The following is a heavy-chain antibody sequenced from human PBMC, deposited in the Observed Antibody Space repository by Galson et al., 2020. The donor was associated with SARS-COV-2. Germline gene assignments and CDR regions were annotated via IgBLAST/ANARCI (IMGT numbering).Heavy chain of an antibody. V-gene: IGHV3-9*01. D-gene: IGHD4-4*01. J-gene: IGHJ6*02. CDR1: GFTFDDYA. CDR2: ISWNSGSI. CDR3: ATGKGLSVTGYYYGMDV. Sequence: SLKISCAASGFTFDDYAMHWVRQAPGKGLEWVSGISWNSGSIGYADSVKGRFTISRDNAKNSLYLQMNSLRAEETALYYCATGKGLSVTGYYYGMDVWGQGTTVTVSS.